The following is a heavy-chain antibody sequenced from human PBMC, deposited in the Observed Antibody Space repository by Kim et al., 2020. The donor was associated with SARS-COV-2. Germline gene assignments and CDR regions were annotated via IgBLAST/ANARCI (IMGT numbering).Heavy chain of an antibody. V-gene: IGHV3-30-3*01. CDR3: ARDREESGSYFRIFPYYYGMDV. Sequence: GGSLRLSCAASGFTFSSYAMHWVRQAPGKGLEWVAVISYDGSNKYYADSVKGRFTISRDNSKNTLYLQMNSLRAEDTAVYYCARDREESGSYFRIFPYYYGMDVWGQGTTVTVSS. CDR1: GFTFSSYA. D-gene: IGHD1-26*01. J-gene: IGHJ6*02. CDR2: ISYDGSNK.